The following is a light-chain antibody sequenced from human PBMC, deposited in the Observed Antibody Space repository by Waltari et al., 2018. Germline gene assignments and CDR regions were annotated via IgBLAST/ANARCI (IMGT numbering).Light chain of an antibody. CDR1: QSISSY. J-gene: IGKJ1*01. V-gene: IGKV1-39*01. CDR2: AAS. Sequence: DIQITQSPSSLSASVGERVTITCRASQSISSYLNWYQQKPGKAPKLLIYAASSLQSGVPSRFSGSGSGTDFTLTISSLQPEDFATYYCQQNYSTPQTFGQGTKVEIK. CDR3: QQNYSTPQT.